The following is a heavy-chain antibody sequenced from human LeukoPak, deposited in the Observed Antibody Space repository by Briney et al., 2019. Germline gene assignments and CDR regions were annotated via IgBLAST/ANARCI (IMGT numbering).Heavy chain of an antibody. CDR2: IYHSGSS. CDR1: GDSISSGGYS. V-gene: IGHV4-30-2*01. J-gene: IGHJ4*02. CDR3: ARGVWGYYFDY. D-gene: IGHD6-13*01. Sequence: SETLFLTCAVSGDSISSGGYSWSWIRQPPGKGLEWIGYIYHSGSSFYNPSLKSRVTISVDRSKNQFSLNLSSVTAADTAVYYCARGVWGYYFDYWGQGTLVTVSS.